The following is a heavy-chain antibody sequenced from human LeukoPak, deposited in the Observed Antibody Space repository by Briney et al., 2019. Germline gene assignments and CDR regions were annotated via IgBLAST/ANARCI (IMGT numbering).Heavy chain of an antibody. Sequence: SETLSLTCTVSGGSISSYYWSWIRQPPGKGLEWIGYIYYSGSTNYNPSLKSRVTISVDTSKNQFSLKLSSVTAADTAVYYCASTLDYGDYEGWFDPWGQGTLVTVSS. V-gene: IGHV4-59*01. J-gene: IGHJ5*02. CDR2: IYYSGST. D-gene: IGHD4-17*01. CDR3: ASTLDYGDYEGWFDP. CDR1: GGSISSYY.